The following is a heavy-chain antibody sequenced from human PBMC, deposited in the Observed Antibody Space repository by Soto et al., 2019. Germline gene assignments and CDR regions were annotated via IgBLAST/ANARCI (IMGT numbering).Heavy chain of an antibody. Sequence: GGSLRLSCTASGFTFSDYQMAWIRQAPGEGLEGVSYISKSGNNRVYGDSVKGRFTISRDNAKNSLYLQMSSLRAEDTAVYYCARICVATNMVDGMDVWGRGTTVTVSS. D-gene: IGHD3-10*01. J-gene: IGHJ6*02. V-gene: IGHV3-11*01. CDR1: GFTFSDYQ. CDR3: ARICVATNMVDGMDV. CDR2: ISKSGNNR.